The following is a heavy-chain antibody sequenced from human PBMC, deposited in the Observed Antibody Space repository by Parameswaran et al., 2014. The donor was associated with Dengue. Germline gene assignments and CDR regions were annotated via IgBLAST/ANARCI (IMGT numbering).Heavy chain of an antibody. D-gene: IGHD3-22*01. CDR2: ISAYNGNT. V-gene: IGHV1-18*01. Sequence: WVRQAPGQGLEWMGWISAYNGNTNYAQKLQGRVTMTTDTSTSTAYMELRSLRSDDTAVYYCARDVDSSDVNWFDPWGQGTLVTVSS. J-gene: IGHJ5*02. CDR3: ARDVDSSDVNWFDP.